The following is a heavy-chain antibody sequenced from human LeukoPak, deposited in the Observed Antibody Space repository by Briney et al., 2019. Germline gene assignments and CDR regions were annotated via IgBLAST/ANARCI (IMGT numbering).Heavy chain of an antibody. V-gene: IGHV3-11*04. CDR2: ISYSGSTI. Sequence: PGGSLRLSCAASGFTFSDYFMTWIRQAPGKGLEWVSYISYSGSTIYYADSVKGRFTISRDNAKDSLHLQMNSLRVEDTAVYYCARGLKVDYYDSSGPDYWGQGTLVTVSS. J-gene: IGHJ4*02. D-gene: IGHD3-22*01. CDR1: GFTFSDYF. CDR3: ARGLKVDYYDSSGPDY.